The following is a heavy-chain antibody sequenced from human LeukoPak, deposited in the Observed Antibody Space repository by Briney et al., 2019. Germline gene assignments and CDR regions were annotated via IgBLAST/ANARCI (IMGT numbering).Heavy chain of an antibody. CDR2: IYTSGST. CDR3: ARGRYYGSGLIYYYYYYMDV. D-gene: IGHD3-10*01. CDR1: GGSISSYY. Sequence: SETLSLTCTVSGGSISSYYWSWLRQPAGKGLEWIGRIYTSGSTNYNPSLKSRVTMSVDTSKNQFSLKLSSVTAADTAVYYCARGRYYGSGLIYYYYYYMDVWGKGTTVTTSS. V-gene: IGHV4-4*07. J-gene: IGHJ6*03.